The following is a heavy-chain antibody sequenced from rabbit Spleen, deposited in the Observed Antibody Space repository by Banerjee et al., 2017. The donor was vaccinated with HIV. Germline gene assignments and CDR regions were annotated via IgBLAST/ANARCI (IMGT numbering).Heavy chain of an antibody. CDR3: ARDPYSYDDYGDYPFNL. CDR1: GFSFSGGYF. V-gene: IGHV1S40*01. CDR2: IYTGSSVEA. Sequence: QSLEESGGGLVKPGASLTLTCTASGFSFSGGYFMCWVRQAPGKGLEWIACIYTGSSVEAYYASWAKGRFTISKTSSTTVTLQMTSLTAADTATYFCARDPYSYDDYGDYPFNLWGPGTLVTVS. J-gene: IGHJ4*01. D-gene: IGHD2-1*01.